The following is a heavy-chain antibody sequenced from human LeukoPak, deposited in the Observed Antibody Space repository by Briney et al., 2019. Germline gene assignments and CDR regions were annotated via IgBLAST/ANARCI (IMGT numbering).Heavy chain of an antibody. CDR3: ARAFS. CDR1: GLTFSSQW. D-gene: IGHD3-16*01. CDR2: IKEDGSEK. J-gene: IGHJ5*02. V-gene: IGHV3-7*01. Sequence: GGSLRLSCAASGLTFSSQWMSWVRQARGKGLDWVANIKEDGSEKSYVDSVEGRFTAYRDNAKNSLYLQINSLRAEDRAVYYCARAFSWGQGTLVTVSS.